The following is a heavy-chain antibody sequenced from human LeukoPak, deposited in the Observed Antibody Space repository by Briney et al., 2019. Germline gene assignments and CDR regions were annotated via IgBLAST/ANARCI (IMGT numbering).Heavy chain of an antibody. CDR3: LSASSHHDAFDI. CDR2: IYHSGST. CDR1: GGSISSSNW. J-gene: IGHJ3*02. D-gene: IGHD2-2*01. Sequence: PSETLSLTCAVSGGSISSSNWWSWVRQPPGKGLEWIGEIYHSGSTNYNPSLKSRVTISVDKSKNQFSLKLSSVTAADTAVCYCLSASSHHDAFDIWGQGTMVTVSS. V-gene: IGHV4-4*02.